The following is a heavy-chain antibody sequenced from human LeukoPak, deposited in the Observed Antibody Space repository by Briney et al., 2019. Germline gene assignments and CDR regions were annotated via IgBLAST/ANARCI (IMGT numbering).Heavy chain of an antibody. V-gene: IGHV4-34*01. CDR1: GGSFSGYY. CDR3: ARAALGYCSGGSCRNDAFDI. Sequence: PSETLSLTCAVYGGSFSGYYWSWIRQPPGKGLEWSGEINHSGSTNYNPSLKSRVTISVDTPKNQFSLKLSSVTAADTAVYYCARAALGYCSGGSCRNDAFDIWGQGTMVTVSS. CDR2: INHSGST. D-gene: IGHD2-15*01. J-gene: IGHJ3*02.